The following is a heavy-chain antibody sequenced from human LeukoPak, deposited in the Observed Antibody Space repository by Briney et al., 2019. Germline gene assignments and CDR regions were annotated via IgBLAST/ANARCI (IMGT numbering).Heavy chain of an antibody. J-gene: IGHJ5*01. CDR1: GYTLSELS. Sequence: ASVKVSCKVSGYTLSELSMHWVRQAPGKGLEWMGNFDPEDDKTIYAQKFQGRVTMTEDTSTDAAYMELSSLRSEDTAVYYCATAPPISILRGLPARYNWIDSWGQGTLVTVSS. CDR3: ATAPPISILRGLPARYNWIDS. CDR2: FDPEDDKT. V-gene: IGHV1-24*01. D-gene: IGHD3-10*01.